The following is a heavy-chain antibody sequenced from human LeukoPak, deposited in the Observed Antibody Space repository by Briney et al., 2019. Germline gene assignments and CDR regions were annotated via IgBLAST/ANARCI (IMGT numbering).Heavy chain of an antibody. J-gene: IGHJ5*02. V-gene: IGHV3-7*01. CDR2: IKQDGSEK. CDR1: GFTFSSYW. CDR3: ARTETRITIFGVVIGYNWFDP. Sequence: PGGSLRLSCAASGFTFSSYWMSWVRQAPGKGLEWVANIKQDGSEKYYVDSVKGRFTISRDNAKNSLYLQMNSLRAEDTAVYYCARTETRITIFGVVIGYNWFDPWGQGTLVTVSS. D-gene: IGHD3-3*01.